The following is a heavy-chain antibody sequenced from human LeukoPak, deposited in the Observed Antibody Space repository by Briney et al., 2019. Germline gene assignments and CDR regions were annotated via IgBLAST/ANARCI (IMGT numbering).Heavy chain of an antibody. CDR2: IIPIFGTA. V-gene: IGHV1-69*13. Sequence: SVKVSCKASGGTFSSYTISWVRQAPGQGLEWMGGIIPIFGTANYAQKFQGRVTITADESTSTAYMELSSLGSEDTAVYYCAREAVAARPFSFDYWGQGTLVTVSS. CDR1: GGTFSSYT. J-gene: IGHJ4*02. CDR3: AREAVAARPFSFDY. D-gene: IGHD6-6*01.